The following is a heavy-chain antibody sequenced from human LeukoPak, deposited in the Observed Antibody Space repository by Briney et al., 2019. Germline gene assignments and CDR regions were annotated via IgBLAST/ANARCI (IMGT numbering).Heavy chain of an antibody. V-gene: IGHV3-23*01. CDR1: GFTVSSNY. J-gene: IGHJ4*02. D-gene: IGHD2-15*01. Sequence: SGGSLRLSCAASGFTVSSNYMSWVRQAPVKGLEWLSVVTDTGGNTYHADSVKGRFTISRDNSKNTVYLEMNSLRVEDTAVYYCAKGTVRSCSGPSCYPLDSWGQGTLVTVSS. CDR2: VTDTGGNT. CDR3: AKGTVRSCSGPSCYPLDS.